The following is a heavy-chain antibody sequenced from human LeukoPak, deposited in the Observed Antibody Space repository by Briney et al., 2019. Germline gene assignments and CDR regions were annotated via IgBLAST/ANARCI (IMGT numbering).Heavy chain of an antibody. CDR1: GYTFSGHN. V-gene: IGHV1-2*02. CDR3: ARASFGDDIDY. J-gene: IGHJ4*02. D-gene: IGHD3-10*01. Sequence: GASVKVSCKASGYTFSGHNIHWVRQAPGQRLEWMGWINPNSGDTKYAQKFQGRVTMTRDTSISTAYTELSSLRSDDTAVYYCARASFGDDIDYWGQGTLVTVSS. CDR2: INPNSGDT.